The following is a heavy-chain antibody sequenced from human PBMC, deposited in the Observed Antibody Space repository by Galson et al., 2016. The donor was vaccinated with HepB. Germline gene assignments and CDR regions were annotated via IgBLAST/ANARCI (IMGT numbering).Heavy chain of an antibody. Sequence: SETLSLTCTVSGASISSHYWGWIRQPPGKGLEWIAYIYDSGSTNYKPSLKSRDTISIDTSKNQFSLKLSSVTAADTAFYYCARDLGYDNNKWFDPWGQGTLVTVSS. CDR1: GASISSHY. D-gene: IGHD3-22*01. V-gene: IGHV4-59*11. CDR2: IYDSGST. CDR3: ARDLGYDNNKWFDP. J-gene: IGHJ5*02.